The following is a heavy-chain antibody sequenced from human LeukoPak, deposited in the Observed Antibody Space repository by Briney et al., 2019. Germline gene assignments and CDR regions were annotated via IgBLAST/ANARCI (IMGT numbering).Heavy chain of an antibody. CDR1: GFTFGKYW. J-gene: IGHJ4*02. V-gene: IGHV3-7*03. CDR3: ARDGVWQWLVQYYFDY. D-gene: IGHD6-19*01. CDR2: IKLDGSEK. Sequence: GGSLRLSCVASGFTFGKYWMSWVRQAPGKGLEWVAHIKLDGSEKNYVDSVKGRFTISRDNTKNSLYLQMNSLRVEDTAVFYCARDGVWQWLVQYYFDYWGQGTLVTVSS.